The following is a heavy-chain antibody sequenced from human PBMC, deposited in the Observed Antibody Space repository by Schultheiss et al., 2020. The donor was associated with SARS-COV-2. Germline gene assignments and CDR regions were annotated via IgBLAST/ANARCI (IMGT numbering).Heavy chain of an antibody. D-gene: IGHD2-15*01. J-gene: IGHJ5*02. CDR3: ARDSGYCGGGSCPRIGWFDP. Sequence: SQTLSLTCAISGDSVSSNSVAWNWIRQSPSRGLEWMGRAYYRSKRYNDYAVSVKSRITINADASKNQFSLQLNSVTPEDTAVYYCARDSGYCGGGSCPRIGWFDPWGQGTLVTVSS. CDR2: AYYRSKRYN. V-gene: IGHV6-1*01. CDR1: GDSVSSNSVA.